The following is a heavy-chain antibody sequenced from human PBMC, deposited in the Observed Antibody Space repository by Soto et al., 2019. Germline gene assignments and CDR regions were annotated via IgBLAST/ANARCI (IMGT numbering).Heavy chain of an antibody. CDR1: GGSFSGFY. Sequence: SVTLSLTWAVYGGSFSGFYWSWIRQPPGKGLEWIGEINHSGVTNYKPSLKRRVTISVDTSKNQFSLKLSSVTAADTAVYYCARQDYVWGSLYGMDVWGQGTTVTVSS. J-gene: IGHJ6*02. CDR2: INHSGVT. CDR3: ARQDYVWGSLYGMDV. V-gene: IGHV4-34*01. D-gene: IGHD3-16*01.